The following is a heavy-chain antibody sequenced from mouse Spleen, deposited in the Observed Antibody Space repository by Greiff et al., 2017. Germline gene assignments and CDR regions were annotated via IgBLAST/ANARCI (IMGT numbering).Heavy chain of an antibody. D-gene: IGHD2-3*01. CDR1: GYTFTDYN. CDR3: APDGYYGFAY. CDR2: IYPYNGGT. Sequence: DVQLQESGPELVKPGASVKISCKASGYTFTDYNMHWVKQSHGKSLEWIGYIYPYNGGTGYNQKFKSKATLTVDNSSSTAYMELRSLTSEDSAVYYCAPDGYYGFAYWGQGTLVTVSA. J-gene: IGHJ3*01. V-gene: IGHV1S29*02.